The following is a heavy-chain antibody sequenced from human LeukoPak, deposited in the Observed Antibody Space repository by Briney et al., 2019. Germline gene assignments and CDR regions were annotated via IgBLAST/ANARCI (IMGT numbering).Heavy chain of an antibody. D-gene: IGHD6-13*01. J-gene: IGHJ4*02. CDR1: GFTFSVYY. CDR2: ISSSGSTI. V-gene: IGHV3-11*04. Sequence: GGSLRLSCAASGFTFSVYYMSWIRQAPGKGLEWVSYISSSGSTIYYADSVKGRFTISRDNAKNSLYLQMNSLRAEDTAVYYCARDKFRIAAAGTPIVYWGQGTLVTVSS. CDR3: ARDKFRIAAAGTPIVY.